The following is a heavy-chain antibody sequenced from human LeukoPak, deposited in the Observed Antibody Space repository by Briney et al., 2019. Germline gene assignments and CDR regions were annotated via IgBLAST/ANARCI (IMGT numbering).Heavy chain of an antibody. CDR2: ISISGGTT. Sequence: PGGSLRLSCAASGLTFSNSAMSWVSQDPGRGLEWVSGISISGGTTYYAASVKGRFTISRDNSKNTVYLQLNSLRAEDTAVYYCAKEEVPNDYWGQGTLVTVSS. V-gene: IGHV3-23*01. CDR3: AKEEVPNDY. J-gene: IGHJ4*02. CDR1: GLTFSNSA. D-gene: IGHD1-1*01.